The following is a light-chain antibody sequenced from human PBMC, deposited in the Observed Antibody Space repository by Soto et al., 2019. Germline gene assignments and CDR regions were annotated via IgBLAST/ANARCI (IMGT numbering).Light chain of an antibody. CDR2: NVS. Sequence: EIGMTQSPATLSVSPGQRATLSCRASQNVNSNLAWYQQKPGHAPSLLMYNVSTRATGFPARFSGSGSGTESTLTISSLQSEDSAMYYCQQYNTLNTFGQGTKLEIK. J-gene: IGKJ2*01. CDR3: QQYNTLNT. V-gene: IGKV3-15*01. CDR1: QNVNSN.